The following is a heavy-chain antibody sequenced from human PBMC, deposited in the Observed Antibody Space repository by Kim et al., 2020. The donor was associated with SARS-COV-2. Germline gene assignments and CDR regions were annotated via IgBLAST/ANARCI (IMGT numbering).Heavy chain of an antibody. CDR1: GRSIGSGGHY. CDR3: ARTLYNYHSSGYYFEL. CDR2: IYYSGST. V-gene: IGHV4-31*03. D-gene: IGHD3-22*01. Sequence: SETLSLTCSVSGRSIGSGGHYWSWIRQHPGKGLEWIGRIYYSGSTYYNPSLRSRVTISVDTSKNKLSMRLKSVTAADTAMYYCARTLYNYHSSGYYFELWGRSSLVTVTS. J-gene: IGHJ2*01.